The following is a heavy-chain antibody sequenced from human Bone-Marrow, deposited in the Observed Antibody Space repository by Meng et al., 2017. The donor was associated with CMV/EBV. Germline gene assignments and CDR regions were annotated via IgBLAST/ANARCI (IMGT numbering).Heavy chain of an antibody. CDR3: ARGGYCSSTSCSDYYYYYGMDV. Sequence: ASVKVSCKASGYTFTGYYMHWVRQAPGQGLEWMGWINPNSGGTNYAQKFQGRVTMTRDTSISTAYMELSRLRSDDTAVYYCARGGYCSSTSCSDYYYYYGMDVWGQGPTVTVSS. D-gene: IGHD2-2*01. CDR1: GYTFTGYY. CDR2: INPNSGGT. V-gene: IGHV1-2*02. J-gene: IGHJ6*02.